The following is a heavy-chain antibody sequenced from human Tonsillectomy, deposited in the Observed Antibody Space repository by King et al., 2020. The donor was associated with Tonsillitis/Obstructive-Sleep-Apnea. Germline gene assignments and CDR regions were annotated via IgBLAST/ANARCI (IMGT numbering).Heavy chain of an antibody. J-gene: IGHJ4*02. CDR2: ISTSSSYI. CDR3: ARLSLDYGGNSAFDS. D-gene: IGHD4-23*01. Sequence: QLVQSGGGLVKPGGSLRLSCAASGFTFSSYSMNWVRQAPGKGLEWVSPISTSSSYIYYADSVKGRFTIFRDNAKNSLYLQMNSLRAEDTAVYFCARLSLDYGGNSAFDSWGQGTLVIVSS. CDR1: GFTFSSYS. V-gene: IGHV3-21*01.